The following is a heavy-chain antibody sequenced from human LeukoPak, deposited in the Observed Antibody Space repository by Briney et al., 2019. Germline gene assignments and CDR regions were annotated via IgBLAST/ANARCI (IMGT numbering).Heavy chain of an antibody. CDR2: INPNGGGT. D-gene: IGHD5-12*01. Sequence: GASVKVSCKASGYTFTGYYMHWVRQAPGQGLEWMGIINPNGGGTSYAQKFQGRVTMTRDTSTSTVYMELSSLRSEDTAVYYCARDGYSGYVGHWGQGTLVTVSS. CDR3: ARDGYSGYVGH. CDR1: GYTFTGYY. V-gene: IGHV1-46*01. J-gene: IGHJ4*02.